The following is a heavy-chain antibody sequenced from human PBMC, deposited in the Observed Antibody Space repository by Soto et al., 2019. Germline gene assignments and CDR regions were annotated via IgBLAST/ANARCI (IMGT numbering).Heavy chain of an antibody. CDR2: IYYSGST. CDR3: ARDGLHLGELSFGDSDAFDI. V-gene: IGHV4-59*01. Sequence: SETLSLTCTVSGGSISSYYWSWIRQPPGKGLEWIGYIYYSGSTNYNPSLKSRVTISVDTSKNQFSLKLSSVTAADTAVYYCARDGLHLGELSFGDSDAFDIWGQGTMVTVSS. D-gene: IGHD3-16*02. CDR1: GGSISSYY. J-gene: IGHJ3*02.